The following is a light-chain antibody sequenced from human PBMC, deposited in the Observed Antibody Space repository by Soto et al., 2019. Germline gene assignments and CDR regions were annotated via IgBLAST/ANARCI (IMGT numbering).Light chain of an antibody. J-gene: IGKJ5*01. V-gene: IGKV3D-15*01. CDR1: QSLSNS. Sequence: EIVMTQSPATLSVSPGEGATLSCRASQSLSNSLAWYQQRPGQAPRLLIYSASTRATGIPARFSGRGSGTEFTLTISSLQSEDFAIYDCQQYSNWPRSFGQGTRLEI. CDR3: QQYSNWPRS. CDR2: SAS.